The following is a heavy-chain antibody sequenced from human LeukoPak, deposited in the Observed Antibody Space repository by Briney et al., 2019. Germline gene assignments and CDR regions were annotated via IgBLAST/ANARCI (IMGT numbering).Heavy chain of an antibody. D-gene: IGHD1-7*01. CDR1: GGSISGYY. CDR2: VYTSGST. CDR3: ARLITGTTTAFDI. J-gene: IGHJ3*02. Sequence: SETLSLTCSVSGGSISGYYWTWIQQPAGKGLEWIGRVYTSGSTHYNPSLKTRLTMSVDTPKNQFSLKLSSVTAADTAVYYCARLITGTTTAFDIWGQGTMVTVSS. V-gene: IGHV4-4*07.